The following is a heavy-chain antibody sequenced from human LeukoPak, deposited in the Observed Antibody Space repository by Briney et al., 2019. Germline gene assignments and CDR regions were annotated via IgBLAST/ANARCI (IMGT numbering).Heavy chain of an antibody. V-gene: IGHV1-46*01. J-gene: IGHJ4*02. Sequence: ASVKVSCKASGGTFSSYAISWVRQAPGQGLEWMGIINPSGGSTSYAQKFQGRVTMTRDTSTSTVYMELSSLRSEDTAVYYCARGEGELLLDYWGQGTLVTVSS. CDR2: INPSGGST. CDR3: ARGEGELLLDY. D-gene: IGHD1-26*01. CDR1: GGTFSSYA.